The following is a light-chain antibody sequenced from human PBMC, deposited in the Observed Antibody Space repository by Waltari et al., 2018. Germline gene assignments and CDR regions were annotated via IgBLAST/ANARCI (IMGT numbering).Light chain of an antibody. CDR2: EVS. CDR1: QSLLDSEDGNTY. Sequence: DIVMTQTPLSLPVTLGEPASISCRSRQSLLDSEDGNTYLDWYLQKPGQSPQLLIYEVSNRASGVPDRFSGSGSDTDFTLKISRVEAEDVGVYYCMQGIEYPWTFGQGTKVEIK. CDR3: MQGIEYPWT. V-gene: IGKV2-40*01. J-gene: IGKJ1*01.